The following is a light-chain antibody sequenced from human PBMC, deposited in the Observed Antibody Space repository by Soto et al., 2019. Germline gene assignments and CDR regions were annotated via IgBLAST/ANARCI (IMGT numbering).Light chain of an antibody. CDR2: ATS. CDR3: QQYGNSPTYS. Sequence: EIVLTQSPGSLSLSPGEGATLSCRASQSVSTTYLAWYQLKPGQAPRLVIYATSSRAAGIPDRFRGSGAGTECTLTISSLEPEDVGVYFCQQYGNSPTYSFGQGTKLEIK. V-gene: IGKV3-20*01. CDR1: QSVSTTY. J-gene: IGKJ2*03.